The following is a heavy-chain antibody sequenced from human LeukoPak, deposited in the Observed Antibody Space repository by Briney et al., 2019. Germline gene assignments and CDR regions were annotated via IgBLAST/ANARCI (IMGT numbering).Heavy chain of an antibody. J-gene: IGHJ4*02. Sequence: PSQTLSLTCTVSGGSISSGGYYWSWIRQHPGKGLEWTGYIYYSGSTYYNPSLKSRVTISVDTSKNQFSLKLSSVTAADTAVYYCARGEEWGCSGGSCYFDYWGQGTLVTVSS. V-gene: IGHV4-31*03. D-gene: IGHD2-15*01. CDR3: ARGEEWGCSGGSCYFDY. CDR2: IYYSGST. CDR1: GGSISSGGYY.